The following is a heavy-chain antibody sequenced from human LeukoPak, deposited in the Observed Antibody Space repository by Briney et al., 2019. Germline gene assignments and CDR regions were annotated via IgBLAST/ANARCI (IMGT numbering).Heavy chain of an antibody. CDR1: GFTFSSYG. J-gene: IGHJ4*02. V-gene: IGHV3-33*01. CDR2: IRYDGSNK. D-gene: IGHD2-2*01. Sequence: PGRSLRLSCAASGFTFSSYGMHWVRQAPGKGLEWVAVIRYDGSNKYYADFVKGRFTISRDNAKNSLYLQMNSLRDEDTAVYYCARVRSSSCFSVDYWGQGTLVTVSS. CDR3: ARVRSSSCFSVDY.